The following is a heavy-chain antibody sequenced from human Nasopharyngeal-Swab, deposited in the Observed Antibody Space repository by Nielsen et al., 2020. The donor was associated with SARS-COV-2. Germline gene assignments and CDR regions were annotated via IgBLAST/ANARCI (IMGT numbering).Heavy chain of an antibody. J-gene: IGHJ6*02. Sequence: SETLSLTCTVSGGSISSYYWSWIRQPPGKGLEWIGYIYYSGSTNYNPSLKSRVTISVDTSKNQFSLKLSSVTAADTAVYYCARQEGENCSGGSCYYYGMDVWGQGTTVTVSS. CDR1: GGSISSYY. CDR2: IYYSGST. CDR3: ARQEGENCSGGSCYYYGMDV. D-gene: IGHD2-15*01. V-gene: IGHV4-59*08.